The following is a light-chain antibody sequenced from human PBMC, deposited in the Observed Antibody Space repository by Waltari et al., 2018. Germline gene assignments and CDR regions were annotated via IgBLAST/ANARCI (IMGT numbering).Light chain of an antibody. CDR1: QSVGTY. V-gene: IGKV3-11*01. J-gene: IGKJ4*01. CDR3: QQRTDWPPLT. Sequence: EIVLTQSPATLSLSPGERATLSCRASQSVGTYLAWCQQKPGQAPRLLISDAPYRASGIPARFSGSGSGTDFTLTISSLEPEDFAIYYCQQRTDWPPLTFGGGTKVEIK. CDR2: DAP.